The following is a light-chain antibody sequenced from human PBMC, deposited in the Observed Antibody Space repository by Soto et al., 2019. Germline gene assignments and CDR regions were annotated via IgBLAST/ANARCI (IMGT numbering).Light chain of an antibody. CDR3: QSYDTRLSGSV. CDR1: SSNIGAGYD. Sequence: QSVLTQPPSVSGAPGQRVTISCTGTSSNIGAGYDVIWYQQLPGRAPKLLILGNYSRSSGVPDRFSGSKSGTSASLTVAGLQADDEADYHCQSYDTRLSGSVFGGGTKLTVL. CDR2: GNY. V-gene: IGLV1-40*01. J-gene: IGLJ3*02.